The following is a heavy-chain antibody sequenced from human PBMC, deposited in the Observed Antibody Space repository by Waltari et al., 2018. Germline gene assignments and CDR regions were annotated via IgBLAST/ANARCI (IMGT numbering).Heavy chain of an antibody. V-gene: IGHV4-39*07. D-gene: IGHD7-27*01. J-gene: IGHJ4*02. CDR3: ARAPTGDGEYFDY. CDR1: GGSISSSSYY. CDR2: IYYSGST. Sequence: QLQLQESGPGLVKPSETLSLTCTVSGGSISSSSYYWGWIRQPPGKGLEWIGSIYYSGSTYYNPPLKSRVTISVDTSKNQFSLKLSSVTAADTAVYYCARAPTGDGEYFDYWGQGTLVTVSS.